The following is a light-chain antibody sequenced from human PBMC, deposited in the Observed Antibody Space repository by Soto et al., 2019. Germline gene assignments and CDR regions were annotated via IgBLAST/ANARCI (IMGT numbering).Light chain of an antibody. CDR2: DVT. J-gene: IGLJ3*02. CDR1: SSDVGGYNY. V-gene: IGLV2-14*01. CDR3: SSYTSSSTPLV. Sequence: QSVLTQPASVSGSPGQSITISCTGTSSDVGGYNYVSWYQQHPGKAPKLMIYDVTNRPSGVSNRFSGSKSGNTASLTISGLHAEDEADYYCSSYTSSSTPLVFGGGTQLTVL.